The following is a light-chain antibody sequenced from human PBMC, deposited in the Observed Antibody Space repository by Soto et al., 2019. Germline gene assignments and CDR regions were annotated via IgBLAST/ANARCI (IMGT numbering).Light chain of an antibody. J-gene: IGKJ4*02. Sequence: EIVMTQSPATLSASPVERATLSCRASQSVSSNLAWYQQKPGQAPRLLISGASTRATGIPARFSGSGSGTEFTLTISSLQSEDFAVYYCQQYNNWPPLTFGGGTKVEIK. CDR2: GAS. CDR3: QQYNNWPPLT. V-gene: IGKV3-15*01. CDR1: QSVSSN.